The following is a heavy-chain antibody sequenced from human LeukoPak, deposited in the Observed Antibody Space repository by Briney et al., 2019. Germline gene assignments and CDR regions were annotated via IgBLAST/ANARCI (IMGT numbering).Heavy chain of an antibody. CDR1: GFTFSSYW. CDR2: INSDGSAT. V-gene: IGHV3-74*01. Sequence: GGSLRLSCAASGFTFSSYWMHWVRQAPGKGLMWVSQINSDGSATSCADPVKGRCTISRDNAKNMLYLEMNSLRVEDTAVYFCTRDHGLDVWGQGTTVTVSS. J-gene: IGHJ6*02. CDR3: TRDHGLDV.